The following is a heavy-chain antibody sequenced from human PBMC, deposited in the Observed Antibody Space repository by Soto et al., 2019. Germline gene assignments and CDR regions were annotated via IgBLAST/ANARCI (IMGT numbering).Heavy chain of an antibody. CDR1: GDSASSNSAA. CDR2: TYYRSKWYN. D-gene: IGHD3-16*01. J-gene: IGHJ4*02. Sequence: TLSLTCAISGDSASSNSAAWNWIRQSPSRGLEWLGRTYYRSKWYNDYAVSVKSRITINPDTSKNQFSLQLNSVTPEDTAVYYCARTGGEDPTNSFDYWGQGTLVTVSS. CDR3: ARTGGEDPTNSFDY. V-gene: IGHV6-1*01.